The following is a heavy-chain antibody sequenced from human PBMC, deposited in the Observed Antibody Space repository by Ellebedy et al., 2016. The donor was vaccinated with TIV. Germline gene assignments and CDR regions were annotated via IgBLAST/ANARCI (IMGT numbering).Heavy chain of an antibody. CDR1: GFTFSDHY. Sequence: GESLKISCAASGFTFSDHYMDWVRQAPGKGLEWVARIRGRVNVYTTEYAASVKGRFTISRDDSRNSLYLQMNSVTTDDAAVYYCVRGEPVTTMRYLDLWGRGTLISVSS. CDR3: VRGEPVTTMRYLDL. CDR2: IRGRVNVYTT. J-gene: IGHJ2*01. D-gene: IGHD4-17*01. V-gene: IGHV3-72*01.